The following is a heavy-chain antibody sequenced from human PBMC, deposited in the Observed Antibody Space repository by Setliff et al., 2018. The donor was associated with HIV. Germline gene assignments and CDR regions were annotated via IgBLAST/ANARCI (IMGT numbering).Heavy chain of an antibody. Sequence: SETLSLTCTVSGGSISSYYWSWIRQPSGKGLEWIGYIYYSGSTNYNPSLKSRVTISVDTSKNQFSLKLSSVIAAVTAVYYCARIFGDQGYYYGMDVWGQGTTVTVSS. J-gene: IGHJ6*02. CDR2: IYYSGST. D-gene: IGHD3-3*01. V-gene: IGHV4-59*01. CDR1: GGSISSYY. CDR3: ARIFGDQGYYYGMDV.